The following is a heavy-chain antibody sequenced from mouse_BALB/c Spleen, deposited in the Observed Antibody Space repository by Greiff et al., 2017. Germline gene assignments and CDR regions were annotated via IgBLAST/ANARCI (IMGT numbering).Heavy chain of an antibody. V-gene: IGHV5-9-4*01. CDR1: GFTFSSYA. D-gene: IGHD1-1*01. J-gene: IGHJ3*01. CDR2: ISSGGSYT. CDR3: AGSPPVYYGSRAWFAY. Sequence: EVKVVESGGGLVKPGGSLKLSCAASGFTFSSYAMSWVRQSPEKRLEWVAEISSGGSYTYYPDTVTGRFTISRDNAKNTLYLEMSSLRSEDTAMYYCAGSPPVYYGSRAWFAYWGQGTLVTVSA.